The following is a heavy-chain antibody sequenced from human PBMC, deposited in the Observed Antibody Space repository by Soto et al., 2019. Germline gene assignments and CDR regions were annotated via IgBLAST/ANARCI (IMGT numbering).Heavy chain of an antibody. Sequence: GGSLRLSCAASGFTFSSYAMSWVRQAPGKGLEWVSAISGSGGSTYYADSVKGRFTISRDNSKNTLYLQMNSLRAEDTAVYYCAKDGLRYFDWFPYYFDYWGQGTLVTVSS. D-gene: IGHD3-9*01. CDR2: ISGSGGST. CDR1: GFTFSSYA. V-gene: IGHV3-23*01. J-gene: IGHJ4*02. CDR3: AKDGLRYFDWFPYYFDY.